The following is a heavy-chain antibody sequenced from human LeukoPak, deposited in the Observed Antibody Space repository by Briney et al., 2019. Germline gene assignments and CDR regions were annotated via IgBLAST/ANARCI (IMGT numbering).Heavy chain of an antibody. CDR2: IYYSGST. V-gene: IGHV4-39*07. CDR1: GGSISSSSYY. CDR3: ARADSGSYSTYHYYMDV. J-gene: IGHJ6*03. Sequence: PSETLSLTCTVSGGSISSSSYYWGWIRQPPGKGLEWIGSIYYSGSTYYNPSLKSRVTISVDTSKNQFSLKLSSVTAADTAVYYCARADSGSYSTYHYYMDVWGKGTTVTVSS. D-gene: IGHD1-26*01.